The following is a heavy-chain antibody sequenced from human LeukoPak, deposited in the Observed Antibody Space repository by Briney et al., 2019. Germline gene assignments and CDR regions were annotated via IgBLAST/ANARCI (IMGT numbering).Heavy chain of an antibody. V-gene: IGHV3-23*01. CDR3: ARDKGTSYLSSFDY. Sequence: GGSLRLSCTVSGFSLSSYAMSWVRRAPGKGLEWVSATSSSDDGKYYADSVRGRFTISRDNSKNTLYLQMNSLRAADTAVYYCARDKGTSYLSSFDYWGQGTLSPSPQ. D-gene: IGHD6-6*01. CDR2: TSSSDDGK. CDR1: GFSLSSYA. J-gene: IGHJ4*02.